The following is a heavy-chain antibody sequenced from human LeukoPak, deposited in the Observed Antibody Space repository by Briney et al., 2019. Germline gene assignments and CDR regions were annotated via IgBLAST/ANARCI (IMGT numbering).Heavy chain of an antibody. CDR1: GFTFSSYE. J-gene: IGHJ6*04. V-gene: IGHV3-48*03. Sequence: GSLXXXCXASGFTFSSYEMNWVRQAPGKGLEWVSYISSSGSTIYYADSVKGRFTISRENAKNSLYLQMNRLRAEDTAVYYCAXLGITMIGGVWGKGTTVTISS. CDR2: ISSSGSTI. CDR3: AXLGITMIGGV. D-gene: IGHD3-10*02.